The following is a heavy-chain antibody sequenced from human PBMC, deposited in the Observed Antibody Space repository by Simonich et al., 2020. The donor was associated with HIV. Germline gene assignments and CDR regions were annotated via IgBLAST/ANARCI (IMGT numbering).Heavy chain of an antibody. CDR2: INQSGST. CDR1: GGASMGSF. J-gene: IGHJ1*01. V-gene: IGHV4-34*01. CDR3: ARAITIAAAFQH. D-gene: IGHD6-13*01. Sequence: QVQLQQWGAGLLKPSETLSLTCAVYGGASMGSFWTWIRQSPGKGLGWIGQINQSGSTNYNPSLKSRVTISVDTSNNQFLLKVTSVTAADTAVYYCARAITIAAAFQHWGQGTLVTVSS.